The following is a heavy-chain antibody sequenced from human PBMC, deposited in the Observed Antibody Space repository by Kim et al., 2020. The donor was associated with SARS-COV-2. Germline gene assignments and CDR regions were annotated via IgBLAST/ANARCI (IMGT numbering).Heavy chain of an antibody. CDR2: ISVDNGYT. Sequence: ASVKVSCKTSGYSFSSYGVSWVRHAPGQGLEWMGWISVDNGYTNYAQKLQGRVTMTTDTSTSTAYMELTSLRYDDTAVYYCARDGSYDILIDYFGNYFD. V-gene: IGHV1-18*01. CDR3: ARDGSYDILIDYFGNYFD. D-gene: IGHD3-9*01. CDR1: GYSFSSYG. J-gene: IGHJ4*01.